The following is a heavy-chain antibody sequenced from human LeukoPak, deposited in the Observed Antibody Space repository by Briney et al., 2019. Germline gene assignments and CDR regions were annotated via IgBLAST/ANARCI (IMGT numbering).Heavy chain of an antibody. J-gene: IGHJ4*02. Sequence: SETLSLTCAVSGGSVSSGGYSWSWIRQPPGKGLEWIGYIYHSGSTYYNPSLKSRVTISVDRSKNQFSLKLSSVTAADTAVYYCARDLSYWGQGTLVTVSS. V-gene: IGHV4-30-2*01. CDR1: GGSVSSGGYS. CDR2: IYHSGST. CDR3: ARDLSY.